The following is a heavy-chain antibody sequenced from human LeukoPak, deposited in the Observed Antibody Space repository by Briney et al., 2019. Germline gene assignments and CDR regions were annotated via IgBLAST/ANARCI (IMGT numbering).Heavy chain of an antibody. CDR2: IYTSGST. CDR1: GGSISSGSYY. V-gene: IGHV4-61*02. J-gene: IGHJ6*03. CDR3: ARDWGGSRVYYMDV. D-gene: IGHD3-16*01. Sequence: SQTLSLTCTVSGGSISSGSYYWSWIRQPAGKGLEWIGRIYTSGSTNYNPSLKSRVTISVDTSKNQFSLKLSSVTAADTAVYYCARDWGGSRVYYMDVWGKGTTVTVSS.